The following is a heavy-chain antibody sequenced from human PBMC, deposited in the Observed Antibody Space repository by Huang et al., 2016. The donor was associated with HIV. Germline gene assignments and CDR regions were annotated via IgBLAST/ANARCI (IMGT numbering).Heavy chain of an antibody. D-gene: IGHD3-10*01. CDR1: GGSIRSDNYY. CDR2: IYYSGST. J-gene: IGHJ4*02. Sequence: QLQLQESGPGLVKPSETLSLTCPVSGGSIRSDNYYWGWIRQPPGEGLAWIGSIYYSGSTYYNPSLKRRVTITVDTSKNQFSLKMRSVTAADTAVYYCARLPGSITMIRGVITDPYWGQGALVTVSS. V-gene: IGHV4-39*01. CDR3: ARLPGSITMIRGVITDPY.